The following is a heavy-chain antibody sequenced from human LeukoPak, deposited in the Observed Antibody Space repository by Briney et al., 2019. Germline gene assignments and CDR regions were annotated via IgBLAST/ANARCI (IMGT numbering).Heavy chain of an antibody. CDR3: ARGPYIVVVPPKRNWFDP. D-gene: IGHD2-2*01. V-gene: IGHV4-34*01. J-gene: IGHJ5*02. CDR1: GGSFSGYY. CDR2: INHSGST. Sequence: PSETLSLTCAVYGGSFSGYYWSWVRQPPGKGLEWIGEINHSGSTNYNPSLKSRVTISVDTSKNQFYLKLSSVTAADTAVYYCARGPYIVVVPPKRNWFDPWGQGTLVTVSS.